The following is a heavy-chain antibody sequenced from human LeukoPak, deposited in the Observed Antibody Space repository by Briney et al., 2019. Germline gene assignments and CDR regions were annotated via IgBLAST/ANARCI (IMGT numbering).Heavy chain of an antibody. CDR3: AKRGVVIRVILVGFHKEAYYFDS. CDR2: ISSSSSTI. Sequence: GGSLRLSCAASGFTFSSYSMNWVRQAPGKGLEWVSYISSSSSTIYYADSVKGRFTISRDNPKNTLYLQMNSLRAEDTAVYFCAKRGVVIRVILVGFHKEAYYFDSWGQGALVTVSS. V-gene: IGHV3-48*01. D-gene: IGHD3-22*01. CDR1: GFTFSSYS. J-gene: IGHJ4*02.